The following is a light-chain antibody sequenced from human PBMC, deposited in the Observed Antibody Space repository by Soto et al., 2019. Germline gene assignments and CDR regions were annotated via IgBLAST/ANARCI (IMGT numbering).Light chain of an antibody. CDR1: SSDVGAFNY. V-gene: IGLV2-14*01. CDR3: TSYTGTSTVV. CDR2: EVT. Sequence: QSALTQPASVSGSPGQSITISCTGTSSDVGAFNYVSWYQQHPGRAPKLMIYEVTYRPSGVSDRFSGSKSGNTASLTISGVQAEDEADYYCTSYTGTSTVVFGGGTQLTVL. J-gene: IGLJ7*01.